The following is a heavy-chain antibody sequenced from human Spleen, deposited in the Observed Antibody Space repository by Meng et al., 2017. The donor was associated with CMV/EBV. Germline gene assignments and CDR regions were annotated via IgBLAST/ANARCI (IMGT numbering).Heavy chain of an antibody. V-gene: IGHV1-8*01. D-gene: IGHD7-27*01. J-gene: IGHJ4*02. CDR2: MNPNSGNT. Sequence: ASVKVSCKASGYTFTSYDINWVRQATGQGLEWMGWMNPNSGNTGYAQKFQGRVTMARDTSISTAYMELRSLRSDDTAVYYCAREAGTGAYFDYWGQGTVVTVSS. CDR3: AREAGTGAYFDY. CDR1: GYTFTSYD.